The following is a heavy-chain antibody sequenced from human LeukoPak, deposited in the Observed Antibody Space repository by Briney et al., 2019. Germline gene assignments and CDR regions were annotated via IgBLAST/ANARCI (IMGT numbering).Heavy chain of an antibody. CDR2: IYHSGST. Sequence: PSETLSLTCTVSGGSISSGGYYWSWIRQPPGKGLECIGYIYHSGSTYYNPSLKSRVTISVDRSKNQFSLKLSSVTAADTAVYYCASENLPAYSGSYEGGWYFDYWGQGTLVTVSS. J-gene: IGHJ4*02. CDR1: GGSISSGGYY. CDR3: ASENLPAYSGSYEGGWYFDY. V-gene: IGHV4-30-2*01. D-gene: IGHD1-26*01.